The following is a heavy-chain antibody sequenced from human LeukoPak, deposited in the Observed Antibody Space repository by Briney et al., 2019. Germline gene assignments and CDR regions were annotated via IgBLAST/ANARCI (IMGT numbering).Heavy chain of an antibody. CDR1: GFTISSGY. V-gene: IGHV3-21*01. D-gene: IGHD3-9*01. CDR2: IRSSSSYI. Sequence: AGSLTLSCTASGFTISSGYMSWLRQAPGKGLEWVPSIRSSSSYIYYADSVKGRFTISRDNAKNSLYLQMKSRRAEDTAVYYCADWVRWGERTLVTVSS. J-gene: IGHJ4*02. CDR3: ADWVR.